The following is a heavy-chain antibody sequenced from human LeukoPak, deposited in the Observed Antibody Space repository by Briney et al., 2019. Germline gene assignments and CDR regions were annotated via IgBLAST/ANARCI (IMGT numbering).Heavy chain of an antibody. CDR2: TYPGDSNA. D-gene: IGHD3-10*01. J-gene: IGHJ4*02. V-gene: IGHV5-51*01. CDR1: GYNFPNYW. CDR3: ARRPFGSGTFPYYFDY. Sequence: GETLKISCKGSGYNFPNYWIGWVRQMPGKGLEWMGITYPGDSNARYSPSFQGQVTFSVDRSTTTAYLQWSSLKASDTAIYYCARRPFGSGTFPYYFDYWGQGSLVIVSS.